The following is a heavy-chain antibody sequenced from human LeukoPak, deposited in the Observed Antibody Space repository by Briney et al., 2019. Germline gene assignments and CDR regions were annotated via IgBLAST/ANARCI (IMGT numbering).Heavy chain of an antibody. CDR2: IYPGDSDT. CDR3: ARLVAAKGPFDY. D-gene: IGHD2-15*01. CDR1: GYSFTSYW. Sequence: GESLKISCKGSGYSFTSYWSGWWRQMPGKGLKGMGIIYPGDSDTRYSPSFHAQVTISADKPISPASLQWSSLKASETVMYYCARLVAAKGPFDYWGQGTLVTVSS. J-gene: IGHJ4*02. V-gene: IGHV5-51*01.